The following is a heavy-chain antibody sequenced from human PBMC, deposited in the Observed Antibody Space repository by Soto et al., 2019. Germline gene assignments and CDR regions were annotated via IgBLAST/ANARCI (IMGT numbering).Heavy chain of an antibody. Sequence: EVQLVESGGGLVQPGGSLRLSCAASGFTFGSYRMNWVRQAPGKGLEWVSYISSSSSTIYYADSVEGRFTISRDNAKNSLDLQMNSLRAEDTSVYYCAKDGGYSYGPYDYWGQGTLVTVSS. V-gene: IGHV3-48*01. CDR3: AKDGGYSYGPYDY. CDR1: GFTFGSYR. J-gene: IGHJ4*02. CDR2: ISSSSSTI. D-gene: IGHD5-18*01.